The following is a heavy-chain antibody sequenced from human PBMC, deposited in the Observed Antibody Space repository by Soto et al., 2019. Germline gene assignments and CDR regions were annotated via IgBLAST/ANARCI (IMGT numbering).Heavy chain of an antibody. CDR3: ARIDTPPYGMDV. CDR1: GYTFTSYY. CDR2: ISPSGGST. Sequence: ASVKVSCKASGYTFTSYYMHWVRQAPGQGLEWMGIISPSGGSTSYAQKFQGRVTMTRDTSTSTVYMELSSLRSEDTAVYYCARIDTPPYGMDVRGQGTTVTVSS. V-gene: IGHV1-46*01. J-gene: IGHJ6*02.